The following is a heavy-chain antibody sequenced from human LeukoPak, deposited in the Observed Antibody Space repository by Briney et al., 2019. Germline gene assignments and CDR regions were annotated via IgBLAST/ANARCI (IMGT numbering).Heavy chain of an antibody. V-gene: IGHV3-48*03. CDR1: GFTFSSFE. CDR2: ISSRAATI. J-gene: IGHJ4*02. Sequence: GGSLRLSCSASGFTFSSFEMNWVRQAPGKGLEWVSSISSRAATIYYTDSVKGRFTISRDNAKNSLYLQMNSLRAEDTAVYYCARVGALSSSWLLYWGQGTLVTVSA. CDR3: ARVGALSSSWLLY. D-gene: IGHD6-13*01.